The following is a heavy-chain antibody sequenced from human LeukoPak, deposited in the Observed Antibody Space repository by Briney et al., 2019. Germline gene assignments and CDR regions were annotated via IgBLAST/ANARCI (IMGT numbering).Heavy chain of an antibody. V-gene: IGHV1-2*06. Sequence: ASVKVSCKASGYTFTSYYMHWVRQAPGQGLEWMGRINPNSGGTNYAQKFQGRVTMTRDTSISTAYMELSRLRSDDTAVYYCAREGFMSNWFDPWGQGTLVTVSS. CDR3: AREGFMSNWFDP. CDR1: GYTFTSYY. D-gene: IGHD3-16*01. J-gene: IGHJ5*02. CDR2: INPNSGGT.